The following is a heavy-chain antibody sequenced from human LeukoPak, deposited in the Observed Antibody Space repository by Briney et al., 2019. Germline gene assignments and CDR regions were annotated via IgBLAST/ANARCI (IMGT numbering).Heavy chain of an antibody. D-gene: IGHD6-13*01. CDR1: GFTFSSYD. CDR2: IGTAGDT. CDR3: ARDEPGYSSSWYDGYYYYYYMDV. Sequence: PGGSLRLSCAASGFTFSSYDMHWVRQATGKGLEWVSAIGTAGDTYYPGSVKGRFTISRENAKNSLYLQMNSLRAEDTAVYYCARDEPGYSSSWYDGYYYYYYMDVWGKGTTVTISS. V-gene: IGHV3-13*01. J-gene: IGHJ6*03.